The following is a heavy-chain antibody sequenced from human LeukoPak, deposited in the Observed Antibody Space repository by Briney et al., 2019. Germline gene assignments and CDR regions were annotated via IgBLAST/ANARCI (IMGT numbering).Heavy chain of an antibody. CDR3: TRPPSRPYCSSTSCYSDDY. Sequence: GGSLKLSCAASGFTFSGSAMHWVRQASGKGLEWVGRIRSKDYSYATAYTASVKGRFTISRDDSKNTAYLQMNSLKTEDTAVYYCTRPPSRPYCSSTSCYSDDYWGQGTLVTVSS. D-gene: IGHD2-2*01. CDR2: IRSKDYSYAT. V-gene: IGHV3-73*01. CDR1: GFTFSGSA. J-gene: IGHJ4*02.